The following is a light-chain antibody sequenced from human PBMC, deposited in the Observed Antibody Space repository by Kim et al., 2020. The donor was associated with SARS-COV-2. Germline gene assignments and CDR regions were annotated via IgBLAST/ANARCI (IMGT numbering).Light chain of an antibody. Sequence: EIVMTQSPATLSVSPGERATLSCRASQSVSSNLAWYQQKPGQAPRLLIYGASTRATGIPARFSGSGSGTEFTLTISSLQSEDFAVYYCQQYNNWPTSGGGTKVDIK. CDR2: GAS. V-gene: IGKV3-15*01. CDR1: QSVSSN. J-gene: IGKJ4*01. CDR3: QQYNNWPT.